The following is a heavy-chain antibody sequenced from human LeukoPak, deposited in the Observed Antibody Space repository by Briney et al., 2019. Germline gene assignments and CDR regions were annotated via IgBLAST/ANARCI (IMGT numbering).Heavy chain of an antibody. V-gene: IGHV3-30-3*01. CDR1: GFAFSSYW. CDR2: ISSDLNNK. J-gene: IGHJ3*02. CDR3: AREHDAFDI. Sequence: PGGSLRLSCAASGFAFSSYWMSWVRQAPGKGLEWVAVISSDLNNKYYADSVKGRFTISRDNSKSTLYLQMDSLRPEDTALYYCAREHDAFDIWGQGTMVTASS.